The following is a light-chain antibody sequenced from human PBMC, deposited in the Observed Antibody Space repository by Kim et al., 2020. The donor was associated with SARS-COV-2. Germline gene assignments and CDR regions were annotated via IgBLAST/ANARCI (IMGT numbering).Light chain of an antibody. Sequence: DIVMTQSPLSLPVTPGDPASISCRSSQSLLHSNGYNYLDWYLQKPGQSPQLLIYLGSNRAGVSDRFSGSGSGTDFTLTISRVEAEDVGVYYCMQALHTPYTFGQGTKVDIK. CDR1: QSLLHSNGYNY. CDR3: MQALHTPYT. CDR2: LGS. V-gene: IGKV2-28*01. J-gene: IGKJ2*01.